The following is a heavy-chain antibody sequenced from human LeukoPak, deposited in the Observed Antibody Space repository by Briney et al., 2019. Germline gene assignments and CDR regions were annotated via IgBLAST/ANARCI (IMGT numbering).Heavy chain of an antibody. J-gene: IGHJ3*02. D-gene: IGHD2-2*02. V-gene: IGHV5-51*01. CDR1: GYSFSSYW. CDR3: ARRYCSSTSCYRAFDI. Sequence: GESLKISCKGSGYSFSSYWIGWVRQMPGKGLEWMVIIYPGDSDTTYSPSFEGQVTISADKSISTAYLQWSSLKASDTAMYYCARRYCSSTSCYRAFDIWGQGTMVTVSS. CDR2: IYPGDSDT.